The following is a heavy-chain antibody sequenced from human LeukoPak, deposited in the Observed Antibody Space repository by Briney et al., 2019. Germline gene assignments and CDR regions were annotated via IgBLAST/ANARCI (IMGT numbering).Heavy chain of an antibody. V-gene: IGHV4-61*02. CDR3: ARGASSSSAIGYYYYYMDV. CDR2: IYTSGST. Sequence: SETLSLTCTVSGGSISSGSYYWSWIRQPAGKGLEWIGRIYTSGSTNCNPSLKSRVTISVDTSKNQFSLNLSSVTAADTAVYYCARGASSSSAIGYYYYYMDVWGKGTTVTVSS. CDR1: GGSISSGSYY. J-gene: IGHJ6*03. D-gene: IGHD6-6*01.